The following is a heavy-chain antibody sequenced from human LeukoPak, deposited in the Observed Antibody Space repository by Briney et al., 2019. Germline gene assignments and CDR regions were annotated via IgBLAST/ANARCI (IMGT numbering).Heavy chain of an antibody. CDR2: ISSSSSYI. V-gene: IGHV3-21*01. CDR3: ARSGQRVVPAAMWYY. D-gene: IGHD2-2*01. CDR1: GFTFSSYS. J-gene: IGHJ4*02. Sequence: NPGGSLRLSCAASGFTFSSYSMNWVRQAPGKGLEWVSSISSSSSYIYYADSVKGRFTISRDNAKNSLYLQMNSLRAEDTAVYYCARSGQRVVPAAMWYYWGQGTLVTVSS.